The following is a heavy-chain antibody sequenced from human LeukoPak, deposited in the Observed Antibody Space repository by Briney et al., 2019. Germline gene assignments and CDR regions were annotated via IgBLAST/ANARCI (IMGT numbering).Heavy chain of an antibody. V-gene: IGHV4-59*01. Sequence: SETLSLTCTVSGGSISNYYWSWIRQPPGKGLEWIGYISYSGSTNYNPSLKSRPTMSVDTSKNQFSLKLRSVTAADTAVYYCAREVAAVAPFGYWGQGNLVTVSS. CDR1: GGSISNYY. CDR2: ISYSGST. D-gene: IGHD6-13*01. CDR3: AREVAAVAPFGY. J-gene: IGHJ4*02.